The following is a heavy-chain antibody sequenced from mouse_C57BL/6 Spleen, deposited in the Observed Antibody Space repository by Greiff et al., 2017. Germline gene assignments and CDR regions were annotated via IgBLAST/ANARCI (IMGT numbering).Heavy chain of an antibody. CDR2: INPSNGGT. CDR1: GYTFTSYW. D-gene: IGHD1-1*01. CDR3: ARYTVVARGAMDY. Sequence: QVQLQQPGTELVKPGASVKLSCKASGYTFTSYWMHWVKQRPGQGLEWIGNINPSNGGTNYNEKFQSKATLTVDKSSSTAYMQRSSLTSEDSAVYYCARYTVVARGAMDYWGQGTSVTVSS. J-gene: IGHJ4*01. V-gene: IGHV1-53*01.